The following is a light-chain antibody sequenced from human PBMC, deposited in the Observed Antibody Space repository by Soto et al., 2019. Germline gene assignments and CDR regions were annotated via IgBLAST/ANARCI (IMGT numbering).Light chain of an antibody. CDR2: GAL. Sequence: EIVMTQSPATLSVSPGERATLSCRASQSVRDNLAWYQQKPGQAPRLLIYGALTRATGIPARFSGSGSGTEFTLTISSLQYEDFAVYYCQQYDNWPLTFGGGTKVEIK. CDR3: QQYDNWPLT. V-gene: IGKV3-15*01. J-gene: IGKJ4*01. CDR1: QSVRDN.